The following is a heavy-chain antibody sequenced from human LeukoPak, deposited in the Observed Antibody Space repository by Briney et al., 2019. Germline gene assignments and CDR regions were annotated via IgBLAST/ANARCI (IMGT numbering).Heavy chain of an antibody. CDR1: GGSISSSNW. CDR3: ARDIPHYDILTGHLDY. CDR2: IYHSGST. J-gene: IGHJ4*02. V-gene: IGHV4-4*02. D-gene: IGHD3-9*01. Sequence: SGTLSLTCAVSGGSISSSNWWSWVRQPPGKGLEWIGEIYHSGSTNYNPSLKSRVTISVDKSKNQFSLKLSSVTAADTAVYYCARDIPHYDILTGHLDYWGQGTLVTVSS.